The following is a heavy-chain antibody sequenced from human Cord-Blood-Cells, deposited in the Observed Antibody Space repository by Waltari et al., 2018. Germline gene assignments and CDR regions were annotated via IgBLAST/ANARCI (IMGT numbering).Heavy chain of an antibody. D-gene: IGHD5-12*01. V-gene: IGHV3-7*01. CDR1: GFTFSSYW. J-gene: IGHJ6*02. CDR2: IKEDGSEK. CDR3: ARPVDGYYGMDV. Sequence: EVQLVESGGGLVQPGGSLRLSCAASGFTFSSYWMSWVRQAPGKGLEWVAKIKEDGSEKYYVDSVKGRFTISRDNAKNSLYLKMNSLRAEDTAVYYCARPVDGYYGMDVWGQGTTVTVSS.